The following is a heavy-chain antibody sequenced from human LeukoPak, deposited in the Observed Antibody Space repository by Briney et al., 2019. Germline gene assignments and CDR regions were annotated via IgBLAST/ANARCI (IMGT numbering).Heavy chain of an antibody. CDR2: IYTSGST. CDR1: GGSISSYY. Sequence: SETLSLTCTVSGGSISSYYWSWIRQPAGKGLEWIGRIYTSGSTNYNPSLKSRVTMSVDTSKNQFSLKLSSVTAADTAVYYCVRVHSGYDEMYYFDYWGQGTLVTVSS. V-gene: IGHV4-4*07. J-gene: IGHJ4*02. CDR3: VRVHSGYDEMYYFDY. D-gene: IGHD5-12*01.